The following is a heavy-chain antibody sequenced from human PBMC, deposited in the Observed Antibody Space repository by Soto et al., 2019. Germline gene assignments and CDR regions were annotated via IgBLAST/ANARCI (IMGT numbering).Heavy chain of an antibody. Sequence: QVQLVESGGGEVQPGRSLRLSCAASGFTFSSYGMNWVRQAPGKGLEWVALISYDGITKYYADSVKGRFTISRDNSKNTQYLQMNSLRPEDTAVYYCAKGLDIVLVPGAIGPYYYYGVDVWGQGTTVTVSS. CDR2: ISYDGITK. CDR1: GFTFSSYG. J-gene: IGHJ6*02. V-gene: IGHV3-30*18. CDR3: AKGLDIVLVPGAIGPYYYYGVDV. D-gene: IGHD2-2*03.